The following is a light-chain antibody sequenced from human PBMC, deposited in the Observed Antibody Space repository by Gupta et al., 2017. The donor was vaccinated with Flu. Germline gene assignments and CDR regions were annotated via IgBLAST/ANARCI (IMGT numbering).Light chain of an antibody. J-gene: IGLJ1*01. Sequence: SDGGSSNPVSWYQQRPGRVPEVIVYDVRTSPTGMSDRFSGSKASNTASLTNTGVQAEAEAEYCVCHIEGNATYIFGGGTKVTV. CDR1: SDGGSSNP. V-gene: IGLV2-14*02. CDR3: CHIEGNATYI. CDR2: DVR.